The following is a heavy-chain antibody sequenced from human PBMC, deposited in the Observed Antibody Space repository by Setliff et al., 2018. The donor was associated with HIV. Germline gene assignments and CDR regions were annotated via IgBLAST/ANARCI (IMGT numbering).Heavy chain of an antibody. D-gene: IGHD7-27*01. CDR1: GFNFKTYG. Sequence: GGSLRLSCAASGFNFKTYGMTWVRQAPGKGLEWVANIGQDGSEKNYVDSVKGRFTISRDNAKNSMDLQMNSLRAEDTAVYYCVRHKDRWGAIDYWGQGTLVTVS. CDR2: IGQDGSEK. CDR3: VRHKDRWGAIDY. V-gene: IGHV3-7*01. J-gene: IGHJ4*02.